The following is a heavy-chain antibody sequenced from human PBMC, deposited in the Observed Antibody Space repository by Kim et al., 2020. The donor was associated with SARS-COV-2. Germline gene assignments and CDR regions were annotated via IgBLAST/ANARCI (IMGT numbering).Heavy chain of an antibody. CDR1: GFTFSSYS. CDR3: ARDKAYCSGGSCPLDY. Sequence: GGSLRLSCAASGFTFSSYSMNWVRQAPGKGLEWVSSISSSSSYIYYADSVKGRFTISRDNAKNSLYLQMNSLRAEDTAVYYCARDKAYCSGGSCPLDYWGQGTLVTVSS. D-gene: IGHD2-15*01. V-gene: IGHV3-21*01. CDR2: ISSSSSYI. J-gene: IGHJ4*02.